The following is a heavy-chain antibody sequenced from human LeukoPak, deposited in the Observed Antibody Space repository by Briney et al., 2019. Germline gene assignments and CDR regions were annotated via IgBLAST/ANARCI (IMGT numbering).Heavy chain of an antibody. CDR2: IYYSGST. CDR3: AKGRFYSNSLDAFDI. Sequence: ETLSLTCTVSGGSISSSSYYWGWIRQPPGKGLEWSGSIYYSGSTYYNPSLKSRVTISVDTSKNQFSLKLSSVTAADTAVYYCAKGRFYSNSLDAFDIWGQGTMVTVSS. V-gene: IGHV4-39*07. J-gene: IGHJ3*02. D-gene: IGHD4-11*01. CDR1: GGSISSSSYY.